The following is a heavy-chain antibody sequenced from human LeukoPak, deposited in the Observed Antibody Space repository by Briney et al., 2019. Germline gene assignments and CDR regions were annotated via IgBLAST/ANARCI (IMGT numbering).Heavy chain of an antibody. V-gene: IGHV3-74*01. CDR3: ARAPSEIGGYYPEYFRH. Sequence: GGSLRLSCAASGFTFRSYWMHWVRQAPGKGLVWVSRIKSDGSTRYADSVKGRFTISRDNAKNTVSLQMNSLRAEDTGAYYCARAPSEIGGYYPEYFRHWGQGTLVTVSP. J-gene: IGHJ1*01. CDR2: IKSDGST. D-gene: IGHD3-22*01. CDR1: GFTFRSYW.